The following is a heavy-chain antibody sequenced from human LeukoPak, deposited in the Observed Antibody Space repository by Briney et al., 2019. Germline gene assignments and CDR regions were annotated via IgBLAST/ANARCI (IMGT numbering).Heavy chain of an antibody. CDR2: IYHSGST. Sequence: SETLSLTCAVSGGSISSSNWWSWVRQPPGKGLEWIGEIYHSGSTNYNPSLKGRVTISVDRSKNQFSLKLSSVTAADTAVYYCARAYDYGDSNWFDPWGQGTLVTVSS. D-gene: IGHD4-17*01. V-gene: IGHV4-4*02. J-gene: IGHJ5*02. CDR1: GGSISSSNW. CDR3: ARAYDYGDSNWFDP.